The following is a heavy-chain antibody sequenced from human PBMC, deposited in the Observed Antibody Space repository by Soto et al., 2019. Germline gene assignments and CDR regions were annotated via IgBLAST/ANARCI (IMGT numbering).Heavy chain of an antibody. CDR3: ARVYGGSYSDS. V-gene: IGHV1-18*01. CDR2: IGGYKGNT. CDR1: GYTFTNYG. D-gene: IGHD1-26*01. J-gene: IGHJ4*02. Sequence: GASVKVSCKASGYTFTNYGVSWVRQAPGQGLEWMGWIGGYKGNTNYAQKLQGRVTLTTDTSTSTAYMELRSLRSDDTAVYYCARVYGGSYSDSWGQGTLVTVSS.